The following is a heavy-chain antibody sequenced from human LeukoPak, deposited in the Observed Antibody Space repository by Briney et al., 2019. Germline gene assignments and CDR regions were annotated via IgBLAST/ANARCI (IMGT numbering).Heavy chain of an antibody. CDR1: GFTFSHYA. CDR2: ISSGGTYE. V-gene: IGHV3-30*01. D-gene: IGHD3-10*01. J-gene: IGHJ4*02. CDR3: ARDSTYYYDSGSSGPHYFDN. Sequence: GKSLRLSCAASGFTFSHYAMLWVRQATGKGLEWVSLISSGGTYEYYADSVKGRFTISRVNSTNTLYMQLDSLRAEDTAGYYCARDSTYYYDSGSSGPHYFDNWGQGTLVTVSS.